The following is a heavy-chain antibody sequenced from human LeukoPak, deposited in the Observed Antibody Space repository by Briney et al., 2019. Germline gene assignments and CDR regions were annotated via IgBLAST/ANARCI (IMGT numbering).Heavy chain of an antibody. CDR3: AKDLSPGTYDY. CDR1: GFTFSSYG. J-gene: IGHJ4*02. V-gene: IGHV3-30*18. CDR2: ISYDGSNK. D-gene: IGHD1-1*01. Sequence: GRSLRLSCAASGFTFSSYGMHWVRQAPGKGLEWVAVISYDGSNKYYADSVKGRFTISRDNSKNTLYLQMNSLRAEDTAVYYCAKDLSPGTYDYWGQGTLVTVSS.